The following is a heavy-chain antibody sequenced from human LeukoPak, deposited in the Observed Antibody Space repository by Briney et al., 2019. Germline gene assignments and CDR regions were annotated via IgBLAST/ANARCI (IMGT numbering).Heavy chain of an antibody. CDR2: IKSDGSVT. J-gene: IGHJ4*02. CDR3: VRNGSGSYPIDY. CDR1: GFTLSSYW. D-gene: IGHD3-10*01. Sequence: GGSLRLSCAASGFTLSSYWMHWVRHAPGKGLVWVSRIKSDGSVTSYEDSVKGRFTISRDNDNNTLYLQMNSLRGEDTAVYYCVRNGSGSYPIDYWGQGTLVTVSS. V-gene: IGHV3-74*01.